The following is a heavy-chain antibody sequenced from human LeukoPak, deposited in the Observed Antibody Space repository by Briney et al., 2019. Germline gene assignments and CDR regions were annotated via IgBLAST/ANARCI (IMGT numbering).Heavy chain of an antibody. Sequence: SVKVSCKASGGTFSSYAIIWVRQAPGQGLEWMGGIIPIFGTANYAQKFQGRVTITADKSTSTAYMELSSLRSEDTAVYYCAREKDIVVVPAARGGFDYWGQGTLVTVSS. J-gene: IGHJ4*02. CDR3: AREKDIVVVPAARGGFDY. V-gene: IGHV1-69*06. CDR1: GGTFSSYA. D-gene: IGHD2-2*01. CDR2: IIPIFGTA.